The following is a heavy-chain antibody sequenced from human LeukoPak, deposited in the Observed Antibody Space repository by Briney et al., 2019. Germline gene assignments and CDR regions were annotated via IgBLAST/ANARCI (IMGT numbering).Heavy chain of an antibody. D-gene: IGHD3-16*01. J-gene: IGHJ4*02. CDR3: VRGARGMYYFDY. CDR2: INTDGSST. Sequence: GGSLRLSCAASGFTFSSYWMHWVRQAPGKGLVWVSRINTDGSSTYCADPVKGRFTISRDNAKNTLYLQMNSLRAEDTVVYYCVRGARGMYYFDYWGQGTLVTVSS. CDR1: GFTFSSYW. V-gene: IGHV3-74*01.